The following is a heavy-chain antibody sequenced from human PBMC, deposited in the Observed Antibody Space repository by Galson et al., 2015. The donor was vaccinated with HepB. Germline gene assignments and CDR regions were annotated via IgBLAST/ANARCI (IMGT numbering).Heavy chain of an antibody. CDR1: GFSFDDYA. CDR3: AKDLTTVPPEGYYYHMDV. CDR2: ISWNSGSI. D-gene: IGHD4-17*01. V-gene: IGHV3-9*01. Sequence: SLRLSCAASGFSFDDYAMHWVRQAPGKGLEWVSGISWNSGSIGYADSVKGRFTISRDNAKNSLYLQMNSLRAEDTALYYCAKDLTTVPPEGYYYHMDVWAKGTTVTVSS. J-gene: IGHJ6*03.